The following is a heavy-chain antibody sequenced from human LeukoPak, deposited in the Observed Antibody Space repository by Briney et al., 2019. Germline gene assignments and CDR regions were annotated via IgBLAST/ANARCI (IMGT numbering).Heavy chain of an antibody. Sequence: GGSLRLSCAVSGFTFSSYSMCWVRQAPGKGLEWVSFISSSSSYIYYADSVKGRFTISRDNANNSLYLQMNSLRAEDTAVYYCAGGTMFPYYFDYWGQGTLVTVSS. J-gene: IGHJ4*02. CDR1: GFTFSSYS. D-gene: IGHD3-10*02. CDR3: AGGTMFPYYFDY. CDR2: ISSSSSYI. V-gene: IGHV3-21*01.